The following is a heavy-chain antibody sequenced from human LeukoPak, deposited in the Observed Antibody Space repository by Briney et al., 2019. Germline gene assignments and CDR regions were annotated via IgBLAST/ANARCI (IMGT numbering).Heavy chain of an antibody. CDR3: ARAEYYFDY. J-gene: IGHJ4*02. D-gene: IGHD3-10*01. CDR2: IYHSGSP. V-gene: IGHV4-4*02. CDR1: GGSISSNNW. Sequence: SETLSLTCAVSGGSISSNNWWGWVRQPPGKGLEWIGEIYHSGSPNYNPSLKSRVTISVDKSRNHFSLNLSSVTAADTAVYYCARAEYYFDYWGQGTLVTVSS.